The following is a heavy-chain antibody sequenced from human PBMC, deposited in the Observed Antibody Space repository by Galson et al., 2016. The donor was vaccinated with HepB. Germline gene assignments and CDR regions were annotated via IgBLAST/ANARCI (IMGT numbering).Heavy chain of an antibody. V-gene: IGHV4-61*01. D-gene: IGHD4-23*01. CDR2: VFYSGDT. J-gene: IGHJ4*02. Sequence: SETLSLTCTVSGGSVSSGSDYWSWIRQPPGKGLEWIGYVFYSGDTNYNPSLKSRVTISVDTSKNQFSLRLSSVTAADTAVYYCVKYYGGNSYYFDYWGQGTLVTVSS. CDR1: GGSVSSGSDY. CDR3: VKYYGGNSYYFDY.